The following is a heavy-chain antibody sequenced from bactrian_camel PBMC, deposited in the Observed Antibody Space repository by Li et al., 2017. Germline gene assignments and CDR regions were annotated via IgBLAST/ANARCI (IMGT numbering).Heavy chain of an antibody. CDR2: LTAWGGSI. CDR3: ATSVYKI. CDR1: GFRFGETS. Sequence: DVQLVESGGGSVQTGGSLTLSCAASGFRFGETSLSWVRRRPDSGLEYIGLTAWGGSIFYSSAMKGRATISRDNAKATVYLQSTGLKLEDTAIYYCATSVYKIWGQGTQVTVS. J-gene: IGHJ4*01. V-gene: IGHV3S36*01. D-gene: IGHD4*01.